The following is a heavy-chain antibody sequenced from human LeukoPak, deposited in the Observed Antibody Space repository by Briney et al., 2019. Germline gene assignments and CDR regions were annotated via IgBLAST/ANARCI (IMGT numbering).Heavy chain of an antibody. Sequence: GGSLRLSCAASGFTFSSYWMSWVRQAPGKGLEWVANIKQDGSEKYYVDSVKGRFTISRDNAKNSLYLQMNSLRAEDTAVYYCARVGADGSGFLFDYWGQGTLVTVSS. CDR2: IKQDGSEK. V-gene: IGHV3-7*05. J-gene: IGHJ4*02. CDR3: ARVGADGSGFLFDY. D-gene: IGHD3-10*01. CDR1: GFTFSSYW.